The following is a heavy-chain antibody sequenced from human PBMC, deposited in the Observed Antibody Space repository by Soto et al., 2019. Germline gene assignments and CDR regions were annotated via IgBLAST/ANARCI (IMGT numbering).Heavy chain of an antibody. Sequence: QVQLVESGGGVVQPGRSLRLSCAASGFTFSSYGMHWVRQAPGKGLEWVAVISYDGSNKYYADSVKGRFTISRDNSKNTLYLQMNSLRAEDTAVYYCAKDYVGMWLTIQDWSQGTLTTVSS. D-gene: IGHD3-16*01. CDR2: ISYDGSNK. J-gene: IGHJ4*02. CDR3: AKDYVGMWLTIQD. V-gene: IGHV3-30*18. CDR1: GFTFSSYG.